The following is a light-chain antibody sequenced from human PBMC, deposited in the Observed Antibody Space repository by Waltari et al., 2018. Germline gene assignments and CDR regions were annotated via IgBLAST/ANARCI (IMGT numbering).Light chain of an antibody. CDR1: QSVLYSSNNKNY. CDR3: QQYYAVRRT. Sequence: DIVMTQSPEFLAVPLGERATINCKFSQSVLYSSNNKNYLAWYQQKPGQPPKLLIHWASNRESGVPDRFSGSGSVTDFTLTISSLQAEDVAVYYCQQYYAVRRTFGQGTKVEV. J-gene: IGKJ1*01. CDR2: WAS. V-gene: IGKV4-1*01.